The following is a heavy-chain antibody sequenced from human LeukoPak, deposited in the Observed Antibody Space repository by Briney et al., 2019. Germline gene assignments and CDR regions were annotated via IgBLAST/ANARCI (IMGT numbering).Heavy chain of an antibody. CDR2: INHSGST. D-gene: IGHD3-9*01. V-gene: IGHV4-34*01. CDR1: GGSFSGYY. Sequence: PSETLSLTCAVYGGSFSGYYWSWIRQPPGKGLEWIGEINHSGSTNYNPSLKSRVTISVDTSKNQFSLKLSSVTAADTAVYYCARHRYFAWTSNPWGRGTLVTVSS. CDR3: ARHRYFAWTSNP. J-gene: IGHJ5*02.